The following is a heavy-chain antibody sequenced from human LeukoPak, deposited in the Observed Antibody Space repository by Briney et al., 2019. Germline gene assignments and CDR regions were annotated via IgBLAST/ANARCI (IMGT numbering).Heavy chain of an antibody. D-gene: IGHD4-17*01. J-gene: IGHJ5*02. CDR3: ARDKGDYGDYYWFDP. CDR1: GGSISSYY. CDR2: IYYSGST. Sequence: SETLSLTCTVSGGSISSYYWSWIRQPPGKGLEWIGYIYYSGSTNYNPSLKSRVTMSVDTSKNQFSLKLRSVTAADTAVYYCARDKGDYGDYYWFDPWGQGTLVTVSS. V-gene: IGHV4-59*01.